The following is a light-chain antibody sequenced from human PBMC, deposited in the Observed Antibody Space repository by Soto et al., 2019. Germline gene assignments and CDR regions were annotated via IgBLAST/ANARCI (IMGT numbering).Light chain of an antibody. CDR1: QSVSSTL. Sequence: ELVLTQSPVALSLSSGERATLSCRASQSVSSTLLTWYQQKPGQAPRLLIYGVSSRATGIPDRFSGSGSGTDFTRAISRVEPEDFAVYFCQHYGDSSWTFGQGSRVESK. J-gene: IGKJ1*01. CDR2: GVS. V-gene: IGKV3-20*01. CDR3: QHYGDSSWT.